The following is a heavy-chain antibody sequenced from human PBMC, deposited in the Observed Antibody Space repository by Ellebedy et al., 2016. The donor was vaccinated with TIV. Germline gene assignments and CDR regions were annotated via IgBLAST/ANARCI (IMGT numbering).Heavy chain of an antibody. CDR3: ARDGGVAGETDV. J-gene: IGHJ6*02. Sequence: PGGSLRLSCAGAGFTFSNYSMNWVRKAPGKGLEWVASITGSSSYMFYSDSVKGRFTISRDNAKNSLYLQMNSLRDEDTAIYYCARDGGVAGETDVWGQGTTVTVSS. V-gene: IGHV3-21*06. D-gene: IGHD2-15*01. CDR2: ITGSSSYM. CDR1: GFTFSNYS.